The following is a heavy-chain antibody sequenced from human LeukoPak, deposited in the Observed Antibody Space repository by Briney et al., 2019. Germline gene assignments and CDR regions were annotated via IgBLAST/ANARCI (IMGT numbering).Heavy chain of an antibody. Sequence: SQTLSLTCTVSGGSISSGGYYWSWIRQHPGKGLEWIGYIYYSGSTYYNPSLKSRVTISVDTSKNQFSLKLSSVTAADTAVYYCATEFVGGPYYFDYWGQGTLVTVSS. D-gene: IGHD1-26*01. CDR2: IYYSGST. CDR1: GGSISSGGYY. CDR3: ATEFVGGPYYFDY. J-gene: IGHJ4*02. V-gene: IGHV4-31*03.